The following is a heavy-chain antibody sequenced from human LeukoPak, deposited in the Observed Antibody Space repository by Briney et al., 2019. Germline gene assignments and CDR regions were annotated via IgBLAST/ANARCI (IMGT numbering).Heavy chain of an antibody. V-gene: IGHV4-38-2*02. Sequence: PSETLPLTCTVSGYSISSGYYWGWIRQPPGKGLEWIGSIYHSGSTYYNPSLKSRVTISVDTSKNQFSLKVSSVTAADTAVYYCARVFDSGSQAYFYYMDVWGKGTTVTVSS. J-gene: IGHJ6*03. D-gene: IGHD3-10*01. CDR1: GYSISSGYY. CDR2: IYHSGST. CDR3: ARVFDSGSQAYFYYMDV.